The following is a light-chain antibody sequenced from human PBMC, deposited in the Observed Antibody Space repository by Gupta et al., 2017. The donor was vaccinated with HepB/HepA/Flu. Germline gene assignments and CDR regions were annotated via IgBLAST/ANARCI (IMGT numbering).Light chain of an antibody. J-gene: IGLJ1*01. CDR2: RDT. Sequence: SSELTQPLSVSVALGQTARITCGGNNIGNKNVHWYHQKPGQAPVLVIYRDTNRPSRIPERFSGSNSGNTATLTITRAQAGDEADYYCQVWDSNTEIFGTGTKLTVL. CDR3: QVWDSNTEI. V-gene: IGLV3-9*01. CDR1: NIGNKN.